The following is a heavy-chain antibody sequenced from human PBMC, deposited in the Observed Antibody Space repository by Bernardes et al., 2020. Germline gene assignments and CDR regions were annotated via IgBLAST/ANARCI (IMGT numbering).Heavy chain of an antibody. CDR2: TYYRSKWYN. V-gene: IGHV6-1*01. CDR1: GDSVSSNSAA. J-gene: IGHJ5*02. CDR3: ARDYYDSSGYYFEFGWFDP. Sequence: SQTLSLTCAISGDSVSSNSAAWNWIRQSPSRGLEWLGRTYYRSKWYNDYAVSVKSRITINPDTSKNQFSLQLNSVTPEDTAVYYCARDYYDSSGYYFEFGWFDPWGQGTLVTVSS. D-gene: IGHD3-22*01.